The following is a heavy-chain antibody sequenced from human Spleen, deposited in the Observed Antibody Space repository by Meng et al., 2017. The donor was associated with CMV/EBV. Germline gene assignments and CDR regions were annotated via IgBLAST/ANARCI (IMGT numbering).Heavy chain of an antibody. V-gene: IGHV5-51*01. CDR3: ARLGGHYWAGEYNWFDP. CDR1: YTFRDYW. Sequence: YTFRDYWIAWVRQMPGRGLEWMGSIFPGDSAPKYSPSFQGQITISADKSISTAYLQWSSLKASDTAIYYCARLGGHYWAGEYNWFDPWGQGTLVTVSS. D-gene: IGHD2-21*01. J-gene: IGHJ5*02. CDR2: IFPGDSAP.